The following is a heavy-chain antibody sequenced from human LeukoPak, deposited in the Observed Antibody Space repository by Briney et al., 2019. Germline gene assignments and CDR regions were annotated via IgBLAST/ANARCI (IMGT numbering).Heavy chain of an antibody. J-gene: IGHJ4*02. Sequence: GGSLRLSCAASGFTFDDYAMHWVRQAPGKGLEWVSLISWDGGSTYYADSVKGRFTISRDNSKNSLYLQMNGLRAEDTALYYCAKDGLKDGYDQYYFDYWGQGTLVTVSS. CDR3: AKDGLKDGYDQYYFDY. V-gene: IGHV3-43D*03. CDR1: GFTFDDYA. D-gene: IGHD5-12*01. CDR2: ISWDGGST.